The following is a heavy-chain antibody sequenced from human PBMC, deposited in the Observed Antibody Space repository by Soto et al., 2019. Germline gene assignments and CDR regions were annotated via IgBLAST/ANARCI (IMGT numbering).Heavy chain of an antibody. Sequence: QVQLVQSGAEVRKPGASVKVSCKSSGYSFTSLDINWVRQTAGQGLEWMGWMQPSTGRTGYAQKLQGRVTMTRDTSINTAYMGLTTLTSDDTAVYYCARGVSAGVDYWGQGTLVTVSS. CDR3: ARGVSAGVDY. CDR1: GYSFTSLD. D-gene: IGHD1-26*01. V-gene: IGHV1-8*01. J-gene: IGHJ4*02. CDR2: MQPSTGRT.